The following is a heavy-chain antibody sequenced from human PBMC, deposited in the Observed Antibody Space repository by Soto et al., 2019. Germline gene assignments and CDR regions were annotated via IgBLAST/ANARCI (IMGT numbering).Heavy chain of an antibody. Sequence: QVQLVESGGGEVQPGRSLRLSCAASGFMFSGYGMHWVRQAPGKGLECVAGIWYDGSNKYHSESVRGRFTISRDNSENTLYLQMDSLRAEDTAVYYWAKSWLGNNGPIDYWGQGTLVAVSS. D-gene: IGHD6-19*01. CDR3: AKSWLGNNGPIDY. CDR2: IWYDGSNK. CDR1: GFMFSGYG. J-gene: IGHJ4*02. V-gene: IGHV3-33*06.